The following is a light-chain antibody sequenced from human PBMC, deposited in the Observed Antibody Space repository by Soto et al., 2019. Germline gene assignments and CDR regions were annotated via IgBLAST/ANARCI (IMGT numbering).Light chain of an antibody. J-gene: IGKJ2*01. CDR3: QQYGSSPPSYT. V-gene: IGKV3-20*01. CDR2: VAS. CDR1: QSVTSSY. Sequence: EIVLTQTPGTPSLSPGERGTLSCRASQSVTSSYLAWYQQKPGQAPRLLIYVASSRATGIPNRFSGSGSGTDCTLTISTLEPEVFAVYYCQQYGSSPPSYTFGQGTKLEIK.